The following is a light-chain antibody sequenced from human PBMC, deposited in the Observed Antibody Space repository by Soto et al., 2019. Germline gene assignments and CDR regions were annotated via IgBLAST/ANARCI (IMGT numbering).Light chain of an antibody. V-gene: IGKV1-27*01. J-gene: IGKJ4*01. CDR1: QGISSY. CDR3: QKYDRAPLT. CDR2: AAS. Sequence: DVQMTQSPSSLSASVGDRVTLTCRASQGISSYLAWYQQQPGKVPSLLISAASTLQSGVPSRFSGSGSGTDFTLTITRLQPEDVATYYCQKYDRAPLTFGGGTKVEIK.